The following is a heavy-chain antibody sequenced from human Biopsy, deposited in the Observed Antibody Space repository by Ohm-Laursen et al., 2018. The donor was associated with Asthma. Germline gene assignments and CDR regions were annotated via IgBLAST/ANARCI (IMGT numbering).Heavy chain of an antibody. J-gene: IGHJ4*02. Sequence: SLRLSCAASGFTFKAYGIHWVRQAPGKGLEWVAVMSCEESVQYFADSVKGRFTFPRDNSKNTLYLQMNSLRAEDSAVYYCARDFGCGSYFVGTTFDYWGQGALVTVSS. CDR1: GFTFKAYG. CDR3: ARDFGCGSYFVGTTFDY. V-gene: IGHV3-30*03. CDR2: MSCEESVQ. D-gene: IGHD1-26*01.